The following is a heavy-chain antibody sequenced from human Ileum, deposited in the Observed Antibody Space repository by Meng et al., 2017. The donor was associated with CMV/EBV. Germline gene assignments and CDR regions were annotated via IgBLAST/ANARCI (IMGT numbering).Heavy chain of an antibody. CDR3: ARGNKYCSGGGCYPNDY. CDR2: INPNSGGT. V-gene: IGHV1-2*02. D-gene: IGHD2-15*01. J-gene: IGHJ4*02. CDR1: GYTFTGYY. Sequence: SVTVSCKASGYTFTGYYIHWLRQAPGQGLEWIGWINPNSGGTNYAQKFQGRVTISSDTSISTAYMELSRLKSDDTAVYYCARGNKYCSGGGCYPNDYWGQGTLVTVSS.